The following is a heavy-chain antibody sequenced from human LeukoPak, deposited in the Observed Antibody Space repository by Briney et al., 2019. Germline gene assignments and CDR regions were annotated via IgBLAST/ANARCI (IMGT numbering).Heavy chain of an antibody. D-gene: IGHD2-2*02. J-gene: IGHJ3*02. CDR1: GGTLRSYT. CDR3: AREGPGVGYCSSTSCYTEAFDI. V-gene: IGHV1-69*04. Sequence: GSSVRVSCQASGGTLRSYTISWVRQAPGQGLEWMGRDIPILCIANYDQQFQGRGTITADKSTSTAYMELSSVRSEHTAVYYCAREGPGVGYCSSTSCYTEAFDIWGQGTMVTVSS. CDR2: DIPILCIA.